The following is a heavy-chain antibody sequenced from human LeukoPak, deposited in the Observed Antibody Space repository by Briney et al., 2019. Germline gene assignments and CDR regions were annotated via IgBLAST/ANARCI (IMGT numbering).Heavy chain of an antibody. CDR3: AREKRVYPRWFDP. Sequence: PSETLSLTCTVSGGSISSGDYYWSWIRQPPRKGLEWIGYIYYSGSTYYNPSLKSRLTLSVHTSTTQFPLKPSSVTPADTAVYYCAREKRVYPRWFDPWGQATLVTVSS. V-gene: IGHV4-30-4*01. J-gene: IGHJ5*02. CDR1: GGSISSGDYY. D-gene: IGHD3-10*01. CDR2: IYYSGST.